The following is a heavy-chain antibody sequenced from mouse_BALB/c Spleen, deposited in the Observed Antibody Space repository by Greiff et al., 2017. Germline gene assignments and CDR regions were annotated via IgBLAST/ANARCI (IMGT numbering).Heavy chain of an antibody. D-gene: IGHD1-2*01. V-gene: IGHV1-84*02. Sequence: QVQLKESGPELVKPGASVKISCKASGYTFNDYYINWVKQKPGQGLEWIGWIYPGSGNTKYNEKFKGKATLTVDTSSSTAYMQLSSLTSEDTAVYFCARDPFMTTAKAWFAYGGQGTLVTVSA. CDR1: GYTFNDYY. J-gene: IGHJ3*01. CDR3: ARDPFMTTAKAWFAY. CDR2: IYPGSGNT.